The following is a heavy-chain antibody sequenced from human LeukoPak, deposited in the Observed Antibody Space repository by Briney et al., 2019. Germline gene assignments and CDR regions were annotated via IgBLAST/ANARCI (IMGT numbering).Heavy chain of an antibody. CDR3: ARATMVQGVITPPFDY. CDR2: ISAYNGNT. V-gene: IGHV1-18*01. Sequence: GASVKVSCKASGYTFTSYGISWVRQAPGQGFEWMGWISAYNGNTNYAQKLQGRVTMTTDTSTSTAYMELRSLRSDDTAVYYCARATMVQGVITPPFDYWGQGTLVTVSS. CDR1: GYTFTSYG. J-gene: IGHJ4*02. D-gene: IGHD3-10*01.